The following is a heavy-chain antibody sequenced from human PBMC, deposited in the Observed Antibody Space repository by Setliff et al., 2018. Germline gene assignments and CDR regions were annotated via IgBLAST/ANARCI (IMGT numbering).Heavy chain of an antibody. CDR3: ARDGRTRYYYYYMDV. CDR2: IKQDGSEK. Sequence: GESLKIYCAASGFTFSSYWMSWVRQAPGRGLEWVANIKQDGSEKYYVDSVKGRFTISRDNAKNSLYLQMNSLRAEDTAVYYCARDGRTRYYYYYMDVWGKGTTVTVSS. J-gene: IGHJ6*03. CDR1: GFTFSSYW. V-gene: IGHV3-7*01.